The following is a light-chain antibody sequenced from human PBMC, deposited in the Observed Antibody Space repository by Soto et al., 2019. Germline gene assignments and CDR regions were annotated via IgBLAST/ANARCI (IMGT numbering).Light chain of an antibody. J-gene: IGKJ2*01. V-gene: IGKV1-39*01. CDR3: QQSYSTPYT. CDR1: QSISGF. CDR2: AAS. Sequence: DIQMTQSPSSLSASIGDRVTITCRASQSISGFLNWYQQKPGRAPKLLIYAASDFQSGVPSTFSGSGSGTHFTLTISSLRPDDFATYYCQQSYSTPYTFGQGTKLEIK.